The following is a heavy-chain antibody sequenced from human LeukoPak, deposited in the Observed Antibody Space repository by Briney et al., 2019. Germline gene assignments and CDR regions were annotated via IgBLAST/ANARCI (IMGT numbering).Heavy chain of an antibody. CDR1: GGSFSGYY. J-gene: IGHJ5*02. Sequence: PAETLSLPCAVYGGSFSGYYWSWTRQPPGKGLEWIGEIYHSGSTNYTASLKGRFTISGDKSKNQLSLKLSSVTAADTAVYYCARDRDIVVVPAARSNWFDPWGQGTLVTVSS. CDR2: IYHSGST. V-gene: IGHV4-34*01. CDR3: ARDRDIVVVPAARSNWFDP. D-gene: IGHD2-2*01.